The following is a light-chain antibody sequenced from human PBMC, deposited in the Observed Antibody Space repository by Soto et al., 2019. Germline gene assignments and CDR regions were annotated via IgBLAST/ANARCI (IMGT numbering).Light chain of an antibody. V-gene: IGLV2-14*01. CDR1: SSDIGGYNY. CDR2: EVS. J-gene: IGLJ1*01. CDR3: CSFTISSPLFV. Sequence: QSALTQPASVSGSPGQSITISCAGTSSDIGGYNYVSWYQHYPGKAPKVMIYEVSNRPSGVSNRFSGSKSGNTASLTISGLQAEDEADYYCCSFTISSPLFVFGSGTKVTVL.